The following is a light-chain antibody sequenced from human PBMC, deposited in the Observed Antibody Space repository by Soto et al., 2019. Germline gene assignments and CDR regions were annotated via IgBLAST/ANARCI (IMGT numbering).Light chain of an antibody. CDR2: GNS. CDR3: QSYDSSLSGVL. CDR1: SSNIGAGYD. V-gene: IGLV1-40*01. J-gene: IGLJ2*01. Sequence: QSVLTQPPSVSGAPGQRVTISCTGSSSNIGAGYDVHWYQQLPGTAPKLLMYGNSDRPSGVPDRFSGSKSGTSASLAITGLQAEDEADYYCQSYDSSLSGVLFGGGTKVTVL.